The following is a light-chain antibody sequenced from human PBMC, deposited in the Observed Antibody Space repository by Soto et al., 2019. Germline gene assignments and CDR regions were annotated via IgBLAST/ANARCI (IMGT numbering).Light chain of an antibody. J-gene: IGKJ4*01. CDR1: QSISNDY. V-gene: IGKV3-20*01. CDR3: QHYVAAPLT. Sequence: EIVLTQSPGTLSLSPGERATLSCRASQSISNDYLAWYQQKPGQAPRLLIYGASSRATGIPDRFGGSGSGTDFTVTISRLEPEDFAVYFCQHYVAAPLTFGGGTKVEIK. CDR2: GAS.